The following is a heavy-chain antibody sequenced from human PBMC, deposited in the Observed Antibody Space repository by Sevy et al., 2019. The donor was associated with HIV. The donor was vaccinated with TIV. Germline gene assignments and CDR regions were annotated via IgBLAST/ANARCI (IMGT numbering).Heavy chain of an antibody. CDR3: ASQLGIGAFDI. V-gene: IGHV3-53*01. CDR1: GLSVSRNY. D-gene: IGHD7-27*01. CDR2: IYAGGST. Sequence: GESLKISCAASGLSVSRNYLSWVRQAPGKGLEWVSVIYAGGSTYYADSVKGRFTVSRDKAKNTLYYQMSSLRAEDTAVYYCASQLGIGAFDIWGQGTMVTVSS. J-gene: IGHJ3*02.